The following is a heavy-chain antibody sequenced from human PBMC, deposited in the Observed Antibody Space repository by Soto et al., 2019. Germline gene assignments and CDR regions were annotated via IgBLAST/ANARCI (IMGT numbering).Heavy chain of an antibody. V-gene: IGHV4-34*09. CDR3: AGVPTGYLYFAY. CDR1: GGSFSGYY. CDR2: IYYSGNT. D-gene: IGHD3-9*01. J-gene: IGHJ4*02. Sequence: PSETLSLTCAVYGGSFSGYYCYWVRHRPGKGLEWIGYIYYSGNTYYDPSLQSRISMSVDTSRNQFSLKLSSVTAADTAVYYCAGVPTGYLYFAYWGQGTLVTVS.